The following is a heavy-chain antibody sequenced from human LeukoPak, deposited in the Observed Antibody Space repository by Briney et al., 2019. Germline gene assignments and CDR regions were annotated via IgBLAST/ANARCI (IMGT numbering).Heavy chain of an antibody. V-gene: IGHV1-46*01. CDR2: INPSGGST. J-gene: IGHJ4*02. D-gene: IGHD3-22*01. CDR1: GYTFTSYY. CDR3: ARDLFVYYDSSGYYLSVY. Sequence: ASVKVSCKASGYTFTSYYMHWVRQAPGQGLEWTGIINPSGGSTNYAQKFQGRVTMTRDTSTSTVYMEMSSLRSEDTAVYYCARDLFVYYDSSGYYLSVYWGQGTLVTVSS.